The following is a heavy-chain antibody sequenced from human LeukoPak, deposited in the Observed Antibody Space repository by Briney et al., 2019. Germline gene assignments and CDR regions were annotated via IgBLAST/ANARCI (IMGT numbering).Heavy chain of an antibody. CDR3: ARGCSGVTCPNWFDP. CDR2: IYPADSTA. D-gene: IGHD2-15*01. V-gene: IGHV5-51*01. Sequence: GESLKISCKASGYSFTTYWIGWVRQVPGKGLEWVGIIYPADSTAKYSPSFQGQVTISVDKSISTAYLQWSRLEASDTAVFYCARGCSGVTCPNWFDPWGQGTLVTVSS. CDR1: GYSFTTYW. J-gene: IGHJ5*02.